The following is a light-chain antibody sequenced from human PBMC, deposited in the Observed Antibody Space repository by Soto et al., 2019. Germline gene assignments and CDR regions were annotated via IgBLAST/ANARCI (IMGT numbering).Light chain of an antibody. CDR1: ESISSW. J-gene: IGKJ1*01. V-gene: IGKV1-5*03. Sequence: DIQMTQSPSTLSASVGDRVTITCRASESISSWLAWYQQKPGKAPKILINLASSLESGVPSRFSGSGSGTEFTLTITSLQPDDFATYYCHQYKTYLWTFGQGTKVELK. CDR3: HQYKTYLWT. CDR2: LAS.